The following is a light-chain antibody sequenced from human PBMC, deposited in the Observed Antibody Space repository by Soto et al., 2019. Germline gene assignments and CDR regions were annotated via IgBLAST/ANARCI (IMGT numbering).Light chain of an antibody. CDR1: QSVSSDY. Sequence: ETVLTQSPGTLSVSPGERATLSCRASQSVSSDYVTGDQQKPGTAPRLLRYWASSRATGSPDRFSGSGAGTDFTLTISRLEPEDFAVYYCQQYGSATWTFGQGTKVEIK. CDR3: QQYGSATWT. CDR2: WAS. V-gene: IGKV3-20*01. J-gene: IGKJ1*01.